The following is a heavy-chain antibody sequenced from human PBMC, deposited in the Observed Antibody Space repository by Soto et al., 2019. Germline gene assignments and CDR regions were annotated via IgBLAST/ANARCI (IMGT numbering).Heavy chain of an antibody. J-gene: IGHJ4*02. V-gene: IGHV1-69*02. CDR3: ARGVDADTPPYYFDY. CDR1: GGTFSSYT. CDR2: IIPILGIA. Sequence: ASVKVSCKASGGTFSSYTISWVRQAPGQGLEWVGRIIPILGIANYAQKFQGRVTITADKSTSTAYMELSSLRSEDTAVYYCARGVDADTPPYYFDYWGQGTLVTVSS. D-gene: IGHD5-18*01.